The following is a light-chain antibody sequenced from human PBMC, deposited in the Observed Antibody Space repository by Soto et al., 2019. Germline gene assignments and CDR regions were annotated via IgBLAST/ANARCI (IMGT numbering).Light chain of an antibody. CDR1: QRALHSCNNENY. Sequence: DIVMTQSPDSLAVSLGERATINCKSSQRALHSCNNENYLAWYQQKPGQPTKLLIYWASTRESGVPDRFSGSGSGTDFTLTISSLHAEDVAVYYCQQYITVPLTFGGGTKVQIK. J-gene: IGKJ4*01. V-gene: IGKV4-1*01. CDR2: WAS. CDR3: QQYITVPLT.